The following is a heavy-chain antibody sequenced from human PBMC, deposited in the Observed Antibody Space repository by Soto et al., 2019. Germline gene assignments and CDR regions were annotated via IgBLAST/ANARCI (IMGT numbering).Heavy chain of an antibody. CDR1: GFTFTSYA. CDR3: AKDHGGARDYYDISGYYVGFDY. J-gene: IGHJ4*02. D-gene: IGHD3-22*01. Sequence: GGSLRLSCAASGFTFTSYAMSWVRQAPGKGLEWVSAISGSGGATYYADSVKGRFTISRDNSKNTLYLQMNSLRAEDTAVYYCAKDHGGARDYYDISGYYVGFDYWGQGTLVTVSS. V-gene: IGHV3-23*01. CDR2: ISGSGGAT.